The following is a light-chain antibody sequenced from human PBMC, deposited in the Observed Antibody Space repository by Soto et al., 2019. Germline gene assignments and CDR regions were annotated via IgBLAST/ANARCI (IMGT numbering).Light chain of an antibody. V-gene: IGLV1-40*01. CDR1: SSNIGAGYD. CDR2: GNS. Sequence: QSALTQPPSVSGAPGQRVTISCTGSSSNIGAGYDVHWYQQLPGTAPKLLMYGNSNRPSGVPDRFSGSKSGTSASLAITGLQAEDEADYYCQSYDSSLSGLVVFGGGTQLTVL. CDR3: QSYDSSLSGLVV. J-gene: IGLJ2*01.